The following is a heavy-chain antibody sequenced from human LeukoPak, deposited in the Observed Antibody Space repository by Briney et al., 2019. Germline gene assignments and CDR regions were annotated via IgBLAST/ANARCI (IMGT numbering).Heavy chain of an antibody. CDR3: AKGYYDSSGWVY. CDR1: GFTFSSYG. J-gene: IGHJ4*02. D-gene: IGHD3-22*01. CDR2: ISGSGGST. V-gene: IGHV3-23*01. Sequence: PGGSLRLSCAASGFTFSSYGMSWVRQAPGKGLEWVSAISGSGGSTYYADSVKGRFTISKDNSKNTLYLQMNSLRAEDTAVYYCAKGYYDSSGWVYWGQGTLVTVSS.